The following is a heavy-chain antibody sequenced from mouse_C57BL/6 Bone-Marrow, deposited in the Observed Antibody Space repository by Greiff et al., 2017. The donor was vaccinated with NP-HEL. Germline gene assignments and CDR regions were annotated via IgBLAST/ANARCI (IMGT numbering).Heavy chain of an antibody. CDR2: IDPENGDT. D-gene: IGHD2-1*01. CDR3: AGGKYAWVAY. CDR1: GFNIKDDY. J-gene: IGHJ3*01. Sequence: VQLQQSGAELVRPGASVKLSCTASGFNIKDDYMHWVKQRPEQGLEWIGWIDPENGDTEYASKFQGKATITADTSSNTAYLQLSSLTSEDTAVYYCAGGKYAWVAYWGQGTLVTVSA. V-gene: IGHV14-4*01.